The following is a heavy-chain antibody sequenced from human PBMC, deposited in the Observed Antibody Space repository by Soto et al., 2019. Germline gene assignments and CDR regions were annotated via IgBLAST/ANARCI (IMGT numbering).Heavy chain of an antibody. D-gene: IGHD6-19*01. V-gene: IGHV1-69*08. CDR1: GGTFSSYT. Sequence: QVQLVQSGAEVKKPGSSVKVSCKASGGTFSSYTISWVRQAPGQGLEWMGRIIPILGIANYAQKFQGRVTITADKSTSTAYMELSSLRSEDTAVYYCARDLDAGSGWSKHTGDAFDIWGQGTMVTVSS. CDR2: IIPILGIA. CDR3: ARDLDAGSGWSKHTGDAFDI. J-gene: IGHJ3*02.